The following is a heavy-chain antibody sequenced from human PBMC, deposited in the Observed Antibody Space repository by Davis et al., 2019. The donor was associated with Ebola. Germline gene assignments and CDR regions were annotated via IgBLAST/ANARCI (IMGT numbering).Heavy chain of an antibody. CDR2: IIPIFGTA. D-gene: IGHD3-10*01. CDR3: AREGGSGSPLVG. J-gene: IGHJ4*02. CDR1: GGTFSSYA. Sequence: SVNVSCKASGGTFSSYAISWVRQAPGQGLEWMGGIIPIFGTANYAQKFQGRVTITADESTSTAYMELSSLRSEDTAVYYCAREGGSGSPLVGWGQGTLVTVSS. V-gene: IGHV1-69*13.